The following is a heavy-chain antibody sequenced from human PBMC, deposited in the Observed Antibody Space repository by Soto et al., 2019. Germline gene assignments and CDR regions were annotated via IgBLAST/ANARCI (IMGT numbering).Heavy chain of an antibody. CDR3: AREPGLFDY. V-gene: IGHV1-69*04. Sequence: ASVKVSCKASGGTFSSYAISWVRQAPGQGLEWMGRIIPILGIANYAQKFQGRVTITAAKSTRTAYMELSSLRSEDTAVYYWAREPGLFDYWGQGTLVTVSS. J-gene: IGHJ4*02. CDR2: IIPILGIA. CDR1: GGTFSSYA.